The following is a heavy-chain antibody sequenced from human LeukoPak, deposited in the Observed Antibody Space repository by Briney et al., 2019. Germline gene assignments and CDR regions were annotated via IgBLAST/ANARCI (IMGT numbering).Heavy chain of an antibody. CDR2: MNPNSGNT. J-gene: IGHJ4*02. CDR1: GYTFTSYD. D-gene: IGHD3-22*01. V-gene: IGHV1-8*01. Sequence: ASVKVSCKASGYTFTSYDINWVRQATGQGLEWMGWMNPNSGNTGYAQKFQGRVTMTRNTSISTAYMELSSLRSEDTAVYYCARVGDYYDSSGYYYASFDYWGQGTLVTVSS. CDR3: ARVGDYYDSSGYYYASFDY.